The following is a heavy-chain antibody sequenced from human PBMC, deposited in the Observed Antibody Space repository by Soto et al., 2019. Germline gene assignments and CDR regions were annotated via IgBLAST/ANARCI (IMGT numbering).Heavy chain of an antibody. J-gene: IGHJ6*02. V-gene: IGHV3-23*01. CDR3: AKFGRSSSGWYDYYYGMDV. CDR1: GFTFSSYA. D-gene: IGHD6-19*01. Sequence: GGSLRLSCAASGFTFSSYAMSWVRQAPGKGLEWVSAISGSGGSAYYADSVKGRFTISRDNSKNTLYLQMNSLRAEDTAVYYCAKFGRSSSGWYDYYYGMDVWGQGTTVTVSS. CDR2: ISGSGGSA.